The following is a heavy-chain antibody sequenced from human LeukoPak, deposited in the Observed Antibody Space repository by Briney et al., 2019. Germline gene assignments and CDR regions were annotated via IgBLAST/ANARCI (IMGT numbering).Heavy chain of an antibody. CDR2: ISGSGGDT. Sequence: GGSLRLSCAAPGFTLSSYAMSCVRQAPGMRLHSVPAISGSGGDTYYADPVKGRFTISRDNAKNPLYLQMNSLRAEDTAVYYCAKDSPGVNDDYWGQGALVTVSS. V-gene: IGHV3-23*01. CDR1: GFTLSSYA. D-gene: IGHD1-1*01. J-gene: IGHJ4*02. CDR3: AKDSPGVNDDY.